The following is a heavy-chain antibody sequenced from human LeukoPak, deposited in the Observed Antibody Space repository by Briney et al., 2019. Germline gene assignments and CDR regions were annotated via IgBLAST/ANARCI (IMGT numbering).Heavy chain of an antibody. CDR3: ARYYYDSSGYLYYYYMDV. CDR1: GFTFSDYY. J-gene: IGHJ6*03. Sequence: SGGSLRLSCAASGFTFSDYYMSWNRQAPGKGLEWVSYISSSGSTIYYADSVKGRFTISRDNAKNSLYLQMNSLRAEDTAVYYCARYYYDSSGYLYYYYMDVWGKGTTVTVS. D-gene: IGHD3-22*01. CDR2: ISSSGSTI. V-gene: IGHV3-11*04.